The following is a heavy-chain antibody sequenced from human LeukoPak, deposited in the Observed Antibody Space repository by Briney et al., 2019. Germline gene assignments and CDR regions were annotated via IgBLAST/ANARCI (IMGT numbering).Heavy chain of an antibody. Sequence: PSETLSLTCTVSGGSISGYHWNWIRQSPGKGLEWIANIFYTGNADYNPSLKSRVTMSVDTSKNQFSLKLSSVTAADTAVYYCARGGGGTTPLDYWGQGTLVTVSS. CDR2: IFYTGNA. D-gene: IGHD1-1*01. CDR3: ARGGGGTTPLDY. J-gene: IGHJ4*02. V-gene: IGHV4-59*12. CDR1: GGSISGYH.